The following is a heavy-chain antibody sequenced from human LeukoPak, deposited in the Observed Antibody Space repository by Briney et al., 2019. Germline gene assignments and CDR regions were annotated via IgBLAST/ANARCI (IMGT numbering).Heavy chain of an antibody. CDR3: ALSLDGYSNFDY. J-gene: IGHJ4*02. D-gene: IGHD5-24*01. CDR2: ISAYNGNT. CDR1: GYTFTSYG. Sequence: ASVKVSCKASGYTFTSYGISWVRQAPGQGLEWMGWISAYNGNTNYAQKFQGRVTMTRNTSISTAYMELSSLRSEDTAVYYCALSLDGYSNFDYWGQGTLVTVSS. V-gene: IGHV1-18*01.